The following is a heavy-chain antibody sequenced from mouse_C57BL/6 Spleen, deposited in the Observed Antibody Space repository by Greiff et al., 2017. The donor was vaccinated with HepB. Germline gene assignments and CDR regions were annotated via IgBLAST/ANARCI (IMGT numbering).Heavy chain of an antibody. J-gene: IGHJ2*01. D-gene: IGHD1-1*01. Sequence: QVQLQQSGAELVKPGASVKMSCKASGYTFTSYWITWVKQRPGQGLEWIGDIYPGSGSTNYNEKFKSKATLTVDTSSSTAYMQLSSLTSEDSAVYYCARFDYYYGSSSLDYWGQGTTLTVSS. CDR2: IYPGSGST. V-gene: IGHV1-55*01. CDR3: ARFDYYYGSSSLDY. CDR1: GYTFTSYW.